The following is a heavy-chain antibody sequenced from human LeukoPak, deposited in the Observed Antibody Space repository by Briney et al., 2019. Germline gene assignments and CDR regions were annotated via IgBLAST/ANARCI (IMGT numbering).Heavy chain of an antibody. J-gene: IGHJ3*02. Sequence: GGSLRLSCAASGFTFSNYAMNWVRQAPGKGLEWVSLISSSGANAYYADSVRGRFTISRVNSRNALSLQMNSLRAEDTALYYCARGVPRYDSGAWIDAFDIWGQGTRVTVSS. D-gene: IGHD3-22*01. V-gene: IGHV3-23*01. CDR3: ARGVPRYDSGAWIDAFDI. CDR2: ISSSGANA. CDR1: GFTFSNYA.